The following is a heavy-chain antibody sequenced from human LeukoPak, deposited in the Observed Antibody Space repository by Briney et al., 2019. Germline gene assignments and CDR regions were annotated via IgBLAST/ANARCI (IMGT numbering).Heavy chain of an antibody. J-gene: IGHJ3*02. CDR3: AREFSDAFDI. V-gene: IGHV6-1*01. CDR1: GDSVFSNSAA. CDR2: TYYRSKWYS. Sequence: SQTLSLTCAISGDSVFSNSAAWTWIRQSPSRGLEWLGRTYYRSKWYSDYAVSVKSRITINPDTSKNQFSLQLNSVTPGDTAVYYCAREFSDAFDIWGQGIMVTVSS.